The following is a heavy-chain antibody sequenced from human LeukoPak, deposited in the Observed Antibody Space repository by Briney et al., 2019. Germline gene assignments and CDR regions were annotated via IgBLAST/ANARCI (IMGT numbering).Heavy chain of an antibody. CDR1: GFTFNTYA. CDR3: ASLGGAGIAVAGLQGGPNDAFDI. Sequence: PGGSLRLSCAASGFTFNTYAMSWVRQAPGKGLEWVSGIRCNGGSTYYADSVKGRFTISRDNSKNTLYLQMNSLRAEDTAVYYCASLGGAGIAVAGLQGGPNDAFDIWGQGTMVTVSS. CDR2: IRCNGGST. D-gene: IGHD6-19*01. J-gene: IGHJ3*02. V-gene: IGHV3-23*01.